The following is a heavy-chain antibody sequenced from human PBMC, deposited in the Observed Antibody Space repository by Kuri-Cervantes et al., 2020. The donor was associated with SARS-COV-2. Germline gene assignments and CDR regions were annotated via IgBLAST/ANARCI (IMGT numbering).Heavy chain of an antibody. Sequence: SETLSLTCTVSGGSIGSSSYYWGWIRQPPGKGLEWIGYIYYSGSTNYNPSLKSRVTISVDTSKNQFSLKLSSVTAADTAVYYCARDSPEYSSSSSVPFDYWGQGTLVTVSS. V-gene: IGHV4-61*01. CDR3: ARDSPEYSSSSSVPFDY. CDR2: IYYSGST. J-gene: IGHJ4*02. D-gene: IGHD6-6*01. CDR1: GGSIGSSSYY.